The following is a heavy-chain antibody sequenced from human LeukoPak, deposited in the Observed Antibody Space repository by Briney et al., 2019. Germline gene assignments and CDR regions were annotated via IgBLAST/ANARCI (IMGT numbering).Heavy chain of an antibody. D-gene: IGHD1-26*01. J-gene: IGHJ4*02. CDR1: GFTFSSYW. CDR3: AREGGGYYGDY. Sequence: PGGSLRLSCAASGFTFSSYWMHWVRQAPGKGLVWVSHINSDGSSTSYADSVKGRFTISRDNAKNTLYLQMNSLRAEDTAVYYCAREGGGYYGDYWGQGTLVTVSS. CDR2: INSDGSST. V-gene: IGHV3-74*01.